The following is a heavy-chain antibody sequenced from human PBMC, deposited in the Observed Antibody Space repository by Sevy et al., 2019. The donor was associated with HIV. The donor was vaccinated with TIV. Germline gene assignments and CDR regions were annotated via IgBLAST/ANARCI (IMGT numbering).Heavy chain of an antibody. CDR2: ISSSSRYI. J-gene: IGHJ6*02. CDR3: ARVVAYGSGGSWFPGYYYGMDD. Sequence: GGSLRLSCAASGFTFSNYNMNWVRQAPGKGLEWVSSISSSSRYIYDADSMKGRYTNTRDNAKNALYMPMNSLRAEDTAVYYSARVVAYGSGGSWFPGYYYGMDDWGQGTTVTVSS. CDR1: GFTFSNYN. D-gene: IGHD2-15*01. V-gene: IGHV3-21*01.